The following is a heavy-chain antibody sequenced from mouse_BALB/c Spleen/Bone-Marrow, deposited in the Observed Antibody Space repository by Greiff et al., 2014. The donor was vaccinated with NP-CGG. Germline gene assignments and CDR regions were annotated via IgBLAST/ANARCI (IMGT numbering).Heavy chain of an antibody. CDR3: AREDYGNSWFAY. J-gene: IGHJ3*01. CDR1: GYAISGYW. Sequence: VMLVESGAELVRPGSSVKISCKASGYAISGYWMNWVKQRPGQGLEWIGQIYPGDDDTIYNGKFKGKATLTADKSSNTAYMQLSSLTSEDSAVYLCAREDYGNSWFAYWGQGTLVTVSA. V-gene: IGHV1-80*01. D-gene: IGHD2-1*01. CDR2: IYPGDDDT.